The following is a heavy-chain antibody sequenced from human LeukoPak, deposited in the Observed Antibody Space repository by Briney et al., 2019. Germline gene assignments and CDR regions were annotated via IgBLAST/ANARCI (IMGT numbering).Heavy chain of an antibody. Sequence: GRSLRLSCAASGFTFSSYGMHWVRQAPGKGLEWVAVIWYDGSNKYYADSVKGRFTISRDNSKNTLYLQMNCLRAEDTAVYYCARDQRDGYAGFDYWGQGTLVTVSS. D-gene: IGHD5-24*01. CDR1: GFTFSSYG. V-gene: IGHV3-33*01. J-gene: IGHJ4*02. CDR2: IWYDGSNK. CDR3: ARDQRDGYAGFDY.